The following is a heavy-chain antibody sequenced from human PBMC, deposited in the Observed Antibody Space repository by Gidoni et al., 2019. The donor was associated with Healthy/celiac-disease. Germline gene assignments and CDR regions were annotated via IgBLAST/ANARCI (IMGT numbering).Heavy chain of an antibody. CDR2: INHRGST. V-gene: IGHV4-34*01. Sequence: QAQLQQWGARLFKPSETPSLTCAVYCGSFSGYYWSWTRQPPGKGLAWIGEINHRGSTNYNPSLKSRVTISVATSKSRFSLKLSSVTAADTAVYYCARGVSRSSSWYGWWGQGTLVTVSS. D-gene: IGHD6-13*01. CDR3: ARGVSRSSSWYGW. J-gene: IGHJ4*02. CDR1: CGSFSGYY.